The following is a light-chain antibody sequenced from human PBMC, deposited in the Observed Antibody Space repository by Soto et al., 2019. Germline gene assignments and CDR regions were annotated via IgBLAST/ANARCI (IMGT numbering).Light chain of an antibody. CDR3: QHDNSYSEA. CDR2: ATS. Sequence: DIQITQSPSSLSASVGDRVTISCRASQSISNYLNWYQQKPGKAPKLLIYATSSLQSGVPSRFSGSGSGTEFTLTISSLQPDDFATYYCQHDNSYSEAFGQGTKVDI. CDR1: QSISNY. V-gene: IGKV1-39*01. J-gene: IGKJ1*01.